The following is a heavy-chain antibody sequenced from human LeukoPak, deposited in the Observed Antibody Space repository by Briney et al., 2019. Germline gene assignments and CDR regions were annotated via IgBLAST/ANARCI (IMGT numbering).Heavy chain of an antibody. V-gene: IGHV3-30*02. D-gene: IGHD3-3*01. CDR3: AKDRGRGTTLEWLLDVMDV. Sequence: GGSLRLSCAASGFTFGSFGMHWVRQSPGRGLEWVAFIRFDGENQYYSNSVKGRFRVTRDNSKKTLFLQMTGLTTEDTAVYFCAKDRGRGTTLEWLLDVMDVWGQGTKVFVSS. J-gene: IGHJ3*01. CDR1: GFTFGSFG. CDR2: IRFDGENQ.